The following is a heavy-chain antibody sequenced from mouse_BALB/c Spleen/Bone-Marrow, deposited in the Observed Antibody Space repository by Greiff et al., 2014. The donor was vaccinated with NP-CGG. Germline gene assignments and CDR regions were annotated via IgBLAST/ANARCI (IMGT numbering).Heavy chain of an antibody. CDR3: TKPSFYYGSSYWYFDD. CDR2: IDPANGDT. CDR1: GFNIKDTY. Sequence: VQLQQSGAELAKPGASVKLSCTASGFNIKDTYMHWVKQRPEQGLEWIGRIDPANGDTKYDPKFQGKATITADTSSNTAYLQLSSLTSEDTAVYYCTKPSFYYGSSYWYFDDWGAGTPVTVSA. D-gene: IGHD1-1*01. J-gene: IGHJ1*01. V-gene: IGHV14-3*02.